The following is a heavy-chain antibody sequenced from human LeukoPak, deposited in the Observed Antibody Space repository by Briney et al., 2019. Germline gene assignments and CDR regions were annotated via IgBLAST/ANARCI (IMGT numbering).Heavy chain of an antibody. CDR2: INHSGST. V-gene: IGHV4-39*07. Sequence: SETLSLTCTVSGGSISSSSYYWGWIRQPPGKGLEWIGEINHSGSTNYNPSLKSRVTISVDTSKNQFSLKLSSVTAADTAVYYCARGPNGRDGYVPVWGKGTTVTVSS. D-gene: IGHD5-24*01. J-gene: IGHJ6*04. CDR3: ARGPNGRDGYVPV. CDR1: GGSISSSSYY.